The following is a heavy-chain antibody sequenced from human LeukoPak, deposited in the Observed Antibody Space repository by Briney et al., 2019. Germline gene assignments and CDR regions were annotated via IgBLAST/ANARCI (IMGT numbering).Heavy chain of an antibody. CDR1: GYTFTSYD. CDR3: ARGGFGSGSHFDY. CDR2: MNPNSGDT. Sequence: GASVKVSCKASGYTFTSYDINWVRQATGQGLEWMGWMNPNSGDTGYVQKLQGRVTMTRSTSISTAYMELSSLRSEDTAIYYCARGGFGSGSHFDYWGQRTLVTVSS. J-gene: IGHJ4*02. V-gene: IGHV1-8*01. D-gene: IGHD3-10*01.